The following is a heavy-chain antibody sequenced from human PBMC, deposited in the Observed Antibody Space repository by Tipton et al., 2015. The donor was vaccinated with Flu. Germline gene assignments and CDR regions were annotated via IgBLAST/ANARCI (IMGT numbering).Heavy chain of an antibody. Sequence: TLSLTCTVSGGSISSYYWSWIRQPPGKGLEWIGYIYYSGSTNYNPSLKSRVTISVDTSKNQFSLKLSSVTAADTAVYYCARYRGWRGMVRGLSFDYWGQGTLVTVSS. CDR3: ARYRGWRGMVRGLSFDY. D-gene: IGHD3-10*01. CDR2: IYYSGST. V-gene: IGHV4-59*08. J-gene: IGHJ4*02. CDR1: GGSISSYY.